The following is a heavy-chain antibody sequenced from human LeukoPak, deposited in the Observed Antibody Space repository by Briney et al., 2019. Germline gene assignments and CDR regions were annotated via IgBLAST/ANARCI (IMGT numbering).Heavy chain of an antibody. CDR2: INPSGGST. D-gene: IGHD2-8*01. J-gene: IGHJ3*02. V-gene: IGHV1-46*01. CDR3: ARDSIGYCTNGVCPQDAFDI. Sequence: ASVKVSCKASGYTFTSYYMHWVRQAPGQGLEWMGIINPSGGSTSYAQKFQGRVTMTRDMSTSTVYMGLSSLRSEDTAVYYCARDSIGYCTNGVCPQDAFDIWGQGTMVTVSS. CDR1: GYTFTSYY.